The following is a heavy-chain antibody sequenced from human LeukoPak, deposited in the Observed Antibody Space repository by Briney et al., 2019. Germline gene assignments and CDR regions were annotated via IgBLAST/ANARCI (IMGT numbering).Heavy chain of an antibody. CDR2: ISVYNGNT. J-gene: IGHJ2*01. CDR1: GYSFSNYV. V-gene: IGHV1-18*01. CDR3: AKNMGYGDYWYFDL. D-gene: IGHD4-17*01. Sequence: ASVKVSCKASGYSFSNYVVTWVRQAPGQGLEWMGWISVYNGNTKYAQRFEGRVTMITDTSTSTAYMELTRLNSDDTAVYYCAKNMGYGDYWYFDLWGRGTLVTVSS.